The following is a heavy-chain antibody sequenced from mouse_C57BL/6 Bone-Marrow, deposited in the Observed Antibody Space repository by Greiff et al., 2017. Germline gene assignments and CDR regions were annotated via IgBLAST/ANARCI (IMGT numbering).Heavy chain of an antibody. CDR1: GFTFSDYG. CDR2: ISNLAYSI. J-gene: IGHJ4*01. V-gene: IGHV5-15*04. D-gene: IGHD3-1*01. Sequence: EVMLVESGGGLVQPGGSLKLSCAASGFTFSDYGMAWVRQAPRKGPEWVAFISNLAYSIYYADTVTGRFTISRENAKNTLYLEMSSLRSEDTAMYYCARRGLKAMDYWGQGTSVTVSS. CDR3: ARRGLKAMDY.